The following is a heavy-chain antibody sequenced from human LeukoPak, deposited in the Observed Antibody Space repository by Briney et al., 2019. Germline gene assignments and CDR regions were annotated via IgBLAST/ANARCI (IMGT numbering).Heavy chain of an antibody. CDR3: ARVLHCSSTSCGWGYYYYGMDV. V-gene: IGHV3-21*01. CDR2: ISSSSSYI. Sequence: GGSLRLSCEASGFTFSSHAMRWVRQAPGKGLEWVSSISSSSSYIYYADSVKGRFTISRDNAKNSLYLQMNSLRAEDTAVYYCARVLHCSSTSCGWGYYYYGMDVWGQGTTVTVSS. D-gene: IGHD2-2*01. CDR1: GFTFSSHA. J-gene: IGHJ6*02.